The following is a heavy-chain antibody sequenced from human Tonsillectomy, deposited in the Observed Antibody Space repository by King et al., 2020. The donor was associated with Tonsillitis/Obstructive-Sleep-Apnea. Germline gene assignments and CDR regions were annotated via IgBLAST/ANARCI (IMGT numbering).Heavy chain of an antibody. CDR1: GFTFDDYA. D-gene: IGHD2-2*01. V-gene: IGHV3-9*01. CDR3: AREGVPAARPADYYYYYMDV. Sequence: VQLVESGGGLVQPGRSLRLSCAASGFTFDDYAMHWVRQAPGKGLEWVSGISWNSGSIGYADSVKGRFTISRDNAKNSLYLQMNSLRAEDTALYYCAREGVPAARPADYYYYYMDVWGKGTTVTVSS. J-gene: IGHJ6*03. CDR2: ISWNSGSI.